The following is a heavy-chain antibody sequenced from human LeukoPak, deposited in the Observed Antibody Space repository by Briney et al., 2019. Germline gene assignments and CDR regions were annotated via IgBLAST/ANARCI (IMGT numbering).Heavy chain of an antibody. V-gene: IGHV1-2*02. Sequence: ASVKVSCKASGYTFTGYYMHWVRQAPGQGLEWMGWINPNSGGTNYAQKFQGRVTMTRDTSISTAYMELSRLRSDDTAVYYCARIRSGGRRGYHYMDVWGKGTTVTISS. CDR1: GYTFTGYY. CDR2: INPNSGGT. CDR3: ARIRSGGRRGYHYMDV. D-gene: IGHD3-3*01. J-gene: IGHJ6*03.